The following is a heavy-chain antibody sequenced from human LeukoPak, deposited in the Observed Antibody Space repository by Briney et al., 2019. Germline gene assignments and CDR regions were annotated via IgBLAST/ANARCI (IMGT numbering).Heavy chain of an antibody. CDR2: MNPNSGNT. CDR1: GYTSTSYD. V-gene: IGHV1-8*03. CDR3: ARGREPWLPDY. Sequence: ASVKVSCKASGYTSTSYDINWVRQATGQGLEWMGWMNPNSGNTGYAQKFQGRVTITRNTSISTAYMELSSLRSEDTAVYYCARGREPWLPDYWGQGTLVTVSS. D-gene: IGHD1-26*01. J-gene: IGHJ4*02.